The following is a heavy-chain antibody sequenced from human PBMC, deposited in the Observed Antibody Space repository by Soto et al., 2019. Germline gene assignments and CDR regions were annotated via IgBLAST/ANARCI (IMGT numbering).Heavy chain of an antibody. Sequence: LSLTCTVSGGSVTSGDYFWTWIRQPPGKGLEWIGHIYYIGSTNYSPSLESRVTVSLDTSNNHFSLRLNSVTTADTAVYFCARVPVDTSMIYWLDPWGQGTLVTVSS. J-gene: IGHJ5*02. D-gene: IGHD5-18*01. CDR1: GGSVTSGDYF. CDR2: IYYIGST. CDR3: ARVPVDTSMIYWLDP. V-gene: IGHV4-61*08.